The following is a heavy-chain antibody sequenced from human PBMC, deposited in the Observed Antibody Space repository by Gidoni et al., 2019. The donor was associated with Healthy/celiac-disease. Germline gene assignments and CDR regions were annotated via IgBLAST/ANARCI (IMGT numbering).Heavy chain of an antibody. V-gene: IGHV1-69*01. J-gene: IGHJ4*02. CDR2: IIPIFGTA. CDR3: ARDLGPYGSGSYPFEY. CDR1: GGTFSSYA. Sequence: QVQLVQSGAEVQKPGSSVKVYCKASGGTFSSYAISWVRQAPGQGLEWMGGIIPIFGTANYAQKFQGRVTITADESTSTAYMELSSLRSEDTAVYYCARDLGPYGSGSYPFEYWGQGTLVTVSS. D-gene: IGHD3-10*01.